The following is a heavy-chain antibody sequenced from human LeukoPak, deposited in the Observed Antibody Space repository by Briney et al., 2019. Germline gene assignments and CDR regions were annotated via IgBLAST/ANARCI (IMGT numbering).Heavy chain of an antibody. Sequence: ASVKVSCKASGYTFTSYGISWVRQAPGQGLEWMGWISAYNGNTNYAQKLQGRVTMTTDTSTSTAYMELRSLRSDDTAVYYCARDPPYYDILTAEEVFDYWGQGTLVTVSS. V-gene: IGHV1-18*01. CDR3: ARDPPYYDILTAEEVFDY. J-gene: IGHJ4*02. D-gene: IGHD3-9*01. CDR1: GYTFTSYG. CDR2: ISAYNGNT.